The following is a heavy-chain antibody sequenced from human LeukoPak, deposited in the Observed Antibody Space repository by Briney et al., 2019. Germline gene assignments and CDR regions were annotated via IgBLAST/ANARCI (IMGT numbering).Heavy chain of an antibody. J-gene: IGHJ3*02. CDR1: GFTFAIYH. CDR3: AKSRVEVAGTGGFDT. V-gene: IGHV3-23*01. Sequence: GGSLRLSCAASGFTFAIYHMSWVRQAPGKGREWVATIRGDGVYYADSVKGRFTISRDDSENTVYVQMNSLRAEDTAVYYCAKSRVEVAGTGGFDTWGQGTLVAVSS. CDR2: IRGDGV. D-gene: IGHD2-8*02.